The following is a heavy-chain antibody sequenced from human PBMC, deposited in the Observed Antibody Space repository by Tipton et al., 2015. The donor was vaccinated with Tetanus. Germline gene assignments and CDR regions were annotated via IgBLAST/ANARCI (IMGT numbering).Heavy chain of an antibody. J-gene: IGHJ4*02. CDR2: IYYTERT. CDR3: ARGLPREPFYFDY. V-gene: IGHV4-4*01. D-gene: IGHD1-26*01. Sequence: SLRLSRAVSGGSIRSSNWWSWVRQYPGKGLEWIGNIYYTERTSYTPSLDSRVSISVDTSKNQFSLRLTSVTAADTAVYFCARGLPREPFYFDYWGQGKQVSVSS. CDR1: GGSIRSSNW.